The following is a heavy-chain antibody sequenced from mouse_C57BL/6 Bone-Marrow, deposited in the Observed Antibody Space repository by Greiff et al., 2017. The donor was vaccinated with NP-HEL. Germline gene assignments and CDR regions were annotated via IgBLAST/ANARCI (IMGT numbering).Heavy chain of an antibody. CDR1: GYTFTSYG. Sequence: VHLVESGAELARPGASVKLSCKASGYTFTSYGISWVKQRTGQGLEWIGEIYPRSGNTYYNEKFKGKATLTADKSSSTAYMELRSLTSEDSAVYFCARSSLYGSKAYWGQGTLVTVSA. D-gene: IGHD1-1*01. V-gene: IGHV1-81*01. CDR3: ARSSLYGSKAY. J-gene: IGHJ3*01. CDR2: IYPRSGNT.